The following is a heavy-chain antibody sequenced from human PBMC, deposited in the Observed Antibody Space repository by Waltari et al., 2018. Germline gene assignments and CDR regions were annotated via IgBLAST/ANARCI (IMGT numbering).Heavy chain of an antibody. CDR2: IYYSGST. D-gene: IGHD1-20*01. CDR3: ARSNWKYYFDY. V-gene: IGHV4-39*07. CDR1: GGSIRSSTYY. Sequence: QLQLQESGPGLVTPSETLSLTCTVSGGSIRSSTYYLDWIRQPPGKGREWIGSIYYSGSTYYNPSLKSRVTISVDTSKNQFSLKLSSVTAADTAVYYCARSNWKYYFDYWGQGTLVTVSS. J-gene: IGHJ4*02.